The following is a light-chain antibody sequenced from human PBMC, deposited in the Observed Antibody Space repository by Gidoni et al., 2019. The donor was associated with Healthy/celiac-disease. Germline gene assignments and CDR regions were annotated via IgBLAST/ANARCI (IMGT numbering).Light chain of an antibody. CDR1: ALPKQY. V-gene: IGLV3-25*03. Sequence: SYELTQPPSVSVSPVQTARITCSGDALPKQYAYWYQQKPGKDPVLVIYKDSERPSGIPERFSGSSSGTTVTLTISGVQAEDEADYYCQSADSSGTYRVVFGGGTKLTVL. J-gene: IGLJ2*01. CDR3: QSADSSGTYRVV. CDR2: KDS.